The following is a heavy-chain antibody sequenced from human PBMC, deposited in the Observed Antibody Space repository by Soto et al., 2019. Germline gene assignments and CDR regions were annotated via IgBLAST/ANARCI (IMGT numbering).Heavy chain of an antibody. J-gene: IGHJ6*02. CDR1: GGSISSNY. V-gene: IGHV4-59*01. D-gene: IGHD3-3*01. CDR2: IYYTGST. CDR3: ARSYPNTIFVVVPSRGLDV. Sequence: PSETLSLTCTVSGGSISSNYWSWIRQPPGKGLEWIGYIYYTGSTNFNHSLKNRVIISVDTSKNQFSLKLRSVTAADTAVYYCARSYPNTIFVVVPSRGLDVWGQGTMVTVSS.